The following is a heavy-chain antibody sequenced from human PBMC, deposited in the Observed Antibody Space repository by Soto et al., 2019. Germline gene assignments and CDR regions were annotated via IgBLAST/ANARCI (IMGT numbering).Heavy chain of an antibody. CDR1: GGSLTNYF. CDR2: IRYSGQT. CDR3: ARFQYTVVTPFDL. D-gene: IGHD2-21*02. Sequence: QVQLQESGPGLVEPSETLSLTCTVSGGSLTNYFWTWIRQSPGKGLEWIAYIRYSGQTGYNPSLKSRVTISLDTPKHQFSLKLTSVTAADTAIYYCARFQYTVVTPFDLWGQGTMVIVSS. J-gene: IGHJ3*01. V-gene: IGHV4-59*01.